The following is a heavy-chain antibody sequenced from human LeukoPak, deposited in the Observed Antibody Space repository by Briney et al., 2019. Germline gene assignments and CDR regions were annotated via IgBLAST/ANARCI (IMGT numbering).Heavy chain of an antibody. Sequence: SVKVSCKASGGTFSSYAISWVRQAPGQGLEWMGGIIPIFGTANYAQKFQGRVTITADESTSTAYMELSSLRSEDTAVYYCARGFYRISPFDYWGQGTLVTVSS. V-gene: IGHV1-69*13. D-gene: IGHD1-14*01. CDR1: GGTFSSYA. J-gene: IGHJ4*02. CDR3: ARGFYRISPFDY. CDR2: IIPIFGTA.